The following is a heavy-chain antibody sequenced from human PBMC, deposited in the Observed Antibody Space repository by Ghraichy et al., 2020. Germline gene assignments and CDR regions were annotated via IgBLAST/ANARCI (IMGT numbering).Heavy chain of an antibody. CDR3: ATPGMAISITDDAFDI. CDR2: IYYSGST. Sequence: SETLSLTCTVSGGSIRNSNYYWGWIRQPPGKGLEWIGSIYYSGSTYYNPSLKSRVTISVDTSKNLFSLKLSSVTAADTAVYYCATPGMAISITDDAFDIWGQGTMVSVSS. CDR1: GGSIRNSNYY. V-gene: IGHV4-39*01. J-gene: IGHJ3*02. D-gene: IGHD1-20*01.